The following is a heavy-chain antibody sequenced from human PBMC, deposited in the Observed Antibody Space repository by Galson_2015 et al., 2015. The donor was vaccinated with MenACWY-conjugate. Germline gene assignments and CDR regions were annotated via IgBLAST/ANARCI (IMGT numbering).Heavy chain of an antibody. D-gene: IGHD2-21*01. Sequence: LSLTCTASGAPITSSDYFGSWIRQSPGKGLEWIGTVFYNGTTYYNPSLKSRVTISVDTSKHQISLNLHSATSADTAVYYCARESSYCAGDTCGYFWGQGALVTVSS. J-gene: IGHJ4*02. V-gene: IGHV4-39*07. CDR3: ARESSYCAGDTCGYF. CDR1: GAPITSSDYF. CDR2: VFYNGTT.